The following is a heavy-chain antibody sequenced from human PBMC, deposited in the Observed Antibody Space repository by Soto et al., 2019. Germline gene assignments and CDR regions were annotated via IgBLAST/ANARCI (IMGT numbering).Heavy chain of an antibody. D-gene: IGHD2-21*01. CDR3: NAYPDFCGGHTPL. CDR2: VKSKADGGTA. Sequence: EVQLVESGGGLVQPGGSLTLSWAASGFSITNTWMHWVRQAPGKGLEWVGRVKSKADGGTADYAAHVKGRFTVSRDDSKDTQYLQMNSRKTEDTAVYYCNAYPDFCGGHTPLWCQATLVSVSS. CDR1: GFSITNTW. J-gene: IGHJ4*02. V-gene: IGHV3-15*07.